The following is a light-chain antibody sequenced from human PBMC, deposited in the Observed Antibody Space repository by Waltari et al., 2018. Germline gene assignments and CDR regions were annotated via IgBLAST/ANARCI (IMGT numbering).Light chain of an antibody. Sequence: DIQMTQSPSILSASVGDIVTITCRASQSVGDWLAWYQQKPGEVPKLLIYKASKLESGVPPRFSCSGSGTEYTLTISSLQPVDFATYYCQQYQSSSNTFGQGTKLDIK. V-gene: IGKV1-5*03. CDR2: KAS. J-gene: IGKJ2*01. CDR3: QQYQSSSNT. CDR1: QSVGDW.